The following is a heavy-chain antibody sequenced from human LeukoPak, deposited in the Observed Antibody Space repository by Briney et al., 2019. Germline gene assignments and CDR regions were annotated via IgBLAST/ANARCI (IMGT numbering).Heavy chain of an antibody. CDR2: IYSAGTT. J-gene: IGHJ4*02. V-gene: IGHV3-23*03. D-gene: IGHD1-26*01. CDR3: ARDSTYYYFDY. Sequence: GGSLRLSCAASGFTFSSYAMSWVRQAPGKGLEWVSIIYSAGTTYHYADSVKGRFTISRDTSKNTVYLQMSSLRDEDTAIYYCARDSTYYYFDYWGQGTLVTVSS. CDR1: GFTFSSYA.